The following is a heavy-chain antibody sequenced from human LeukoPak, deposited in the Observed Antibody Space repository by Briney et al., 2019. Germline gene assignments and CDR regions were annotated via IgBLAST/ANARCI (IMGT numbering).Heavy chain of an antibody. V-gene: IGHV3-30*18. CDR3: AKVGHYYDSSGYSDY. CDR1: GFTFSSYG. J-gene: IGHJ4*02. Sequence: GGSLRLFCAASGFTFSSYGMHWVRQAPGKGLEWVAVISYDGSNKYYADSVKGRFTISRDNSKNTLYLQMNSLRAEDTAVYYCAKVGHYYDSSGYSDYWGQGTLVTVSS. CDR2: ISYDGSNK. D-gene: IGHD3-22*01.